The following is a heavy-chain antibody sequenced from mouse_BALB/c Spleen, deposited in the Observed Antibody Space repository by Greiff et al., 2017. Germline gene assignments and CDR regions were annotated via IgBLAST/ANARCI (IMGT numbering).Heavy chain of an antibody. V-gene: IGHV1S56*01. D-gene: IGHD2-4*01. CDR1: GYTFTSYY. Sequence: VQLVESGPELVKPGASVRISCKASGYTFTSYYIHWVKQRPGQGLEWIGWIYPGNVNTKYNEKFKGKATLTADKSSSTAYMQLSSLTSEDSAVYFCARDYDYDYYAMDYWGQGTSVTVSS. CDR2: IYPGNVNT. J-gene: IGHJ4*01. CDR3: ARDYDYDYYAMDY.